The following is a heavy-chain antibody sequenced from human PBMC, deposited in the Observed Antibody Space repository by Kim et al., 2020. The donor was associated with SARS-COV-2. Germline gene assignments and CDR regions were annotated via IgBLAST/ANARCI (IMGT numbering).Heavy chain of an antibody. J-gene: IGHJ6*02. CDR2: IYSGGST. V-gene: IGHV3-53*01. CDR1: GFTVSSNY. D-gene: IGHD6-19*01. Sequence: GGSLRLSCAASGFTVSSNYMSWVRQAPGKGLEWVSVIYSGGSTYYADSVKGRFTISRDNSKNTLYLQMNSLRAEDTAVYYCARVPRDGLYSSGWSFVWGQGTTVTVSS. CDR3: ARVPRDGLYSSGWSFV.